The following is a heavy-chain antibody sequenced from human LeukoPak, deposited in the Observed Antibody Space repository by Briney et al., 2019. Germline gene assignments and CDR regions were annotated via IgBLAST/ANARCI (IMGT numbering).Heavy chain of an antibody. CDR1: DYTCTSYG. Sequence: ASVKVSCKASDYTCTSYGISWVRQAPGQGLEWMGWISAYNGNTNYAQKLQGRVTMTTDTSTSTAYMELRSLRSDDTAVYYCARGPPYSSGWYGLGAFDIWGQGTMVTVSS. J-gene: IGHJ3*02. D-gene: IGHD6-19*01. CDR3: ARGPPYSSGWYGLGAFDI. V-gene: IGHV1-18*01. CDR2: ISAYNGNT.